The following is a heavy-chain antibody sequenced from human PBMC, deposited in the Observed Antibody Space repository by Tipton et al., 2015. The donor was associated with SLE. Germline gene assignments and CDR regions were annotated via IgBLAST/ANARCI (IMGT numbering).Heavy chain of an antibody. V-gene: IGHV3-43*02. CDR2: ISGDGDMT. CDR1: GFIFEEYS. J-gene: IGHJ1*01. Sequence: QLVQSGGGVVQPGGSLRLSCAASGFIFEEYSMHWVRQAPGKGLEWVSVISGDGDMTYHADCVKGRFTISRDNTKNSLYLQMSSLGSEDTALYFCAKDRFGDSSWVFQHWGQGTLVTVSS. CDR3: AKDRFGDSSWVFQH. D-gene: IGHD4-17*01.